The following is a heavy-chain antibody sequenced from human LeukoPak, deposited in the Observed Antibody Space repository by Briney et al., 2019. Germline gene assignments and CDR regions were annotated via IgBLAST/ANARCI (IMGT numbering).Heavy chain of an antibody. D-gene: IGHD2-2*01. CDR2: ISGSGGST. Sequence: GGSLRLSCAASGFTFSSYAMSWVRQAPGKGLEWVSAISGSGGSTYYADSVKGRFTISRDNGKNSVILQMSSLRAEDSAVYYCAREVCSRTSCYLGYYYMDVWGKGTPVTVSS. CDR1: GFTFSSYA. CDR3: AREVCSRTSCYLGYYYMDV. V-gene: IGHV3-23*01. J-gene: IGHJ6*03.